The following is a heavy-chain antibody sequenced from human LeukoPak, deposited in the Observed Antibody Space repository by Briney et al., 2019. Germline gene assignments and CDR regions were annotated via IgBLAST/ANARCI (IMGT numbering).Heavy chain of an antibody. CDR3: ARRSDDYDSSAYYH. CDR2: VNPNSGNT. V-gene: IGHV1-8*01. D-gene: IGHD3-22*01. CDR1: GYTFTSYD. Sequence: ASVKVSCKASGYTFTSYDINWVRQATGQGLEWMGWVNPNSGNTGYAQEFQGRVTMTMDPSISTAYMELSSLRSEDTAVYYCARRSDDYDSSAYYHWGQGTLITVSS. J-gene: IGHJ4*02.